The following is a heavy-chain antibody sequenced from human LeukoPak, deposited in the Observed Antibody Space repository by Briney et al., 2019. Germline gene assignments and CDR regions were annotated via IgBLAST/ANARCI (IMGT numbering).Heavy chain of an antibody. CDR2: IIPILGIA. J-gene: IGHJ6*02. Sequence: SVKVSCKASGGTFSSYAISWVRQAPGQGLEWMGRIIPILGIANYAQKFQGRVTITADKSTSTAYMELSSLRSEDTAVYYCARADVVVVKGTGDYYYGMGVWGQGTTVTVSS. D-gene: IGHD2-15*01. CDR1: GGTFSSYA. CDR3: ARADVVVVKGTGDYYYGMGV. V-gene: IGHV1-69*04.